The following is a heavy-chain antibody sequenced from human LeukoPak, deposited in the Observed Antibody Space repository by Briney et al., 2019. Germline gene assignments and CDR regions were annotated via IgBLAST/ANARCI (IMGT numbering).Heavy chain of an antibody. V-gene: IGHV4-4*07. CDR2: IYPSGST. D-gene: IGHD6-19*01. J-gene: IGHJ4*02. Sequence: PSETLSLTCTVSGVSISRYYWSWIRQPAGKGLEWLGRIYPSGSTNYNPSLKSRVAMSVDASKKHFSLELRSVTAADTAVYYCARVNSAQWLVGFNFDYWGQGTLVTVSS. CDR3: ARVNSAQWLVGFNFDY. CDR1: GVSISRYY.